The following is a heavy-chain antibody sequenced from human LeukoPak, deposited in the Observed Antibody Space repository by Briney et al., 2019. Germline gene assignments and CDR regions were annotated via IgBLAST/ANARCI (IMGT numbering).Heavy chain of an antibody. V-gene: IGHV3-20*04. Sequence: GGSLRLSCAASGFTFDDYGMSWVRQAPGKGLEWVSGINWNGGSTGYADSVKGRFTISRDNAKNSLYLQMNSLRAEDTALYYCARELTYYYDSSGYYYLRHNWFDPWGQGTLVTVSS. J-gene: IGHJ5*02. CDR1: GFTFDDYG. CDR3: ARELTYYYDSSGYYYLRHNWFDP. CDR2: INWNGGST. D-gene: IGHD3-22*01.